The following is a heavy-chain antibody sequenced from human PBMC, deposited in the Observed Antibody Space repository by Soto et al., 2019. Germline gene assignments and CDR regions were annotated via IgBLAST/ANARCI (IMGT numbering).Heavy chain of an antibody. V-gene: IGHV4-30-4*01. Sequence: SETLSLTCTVSGGSISSGDYYWSWIRQPPGKGLEWIGYIYYSGSTYYNPSLKSRVTISVDTSKNQFSLKLSSVTAADTAVYYCARGRRYYYYGMDVWGQGTTVTVSS. CDR2: IYYSGST. D-gene: IGHD6-25*01. CDR1: GGSISSGDYY. CDR3: ARGRRYYYYGMDV. J-gene: IGHJ6*02.